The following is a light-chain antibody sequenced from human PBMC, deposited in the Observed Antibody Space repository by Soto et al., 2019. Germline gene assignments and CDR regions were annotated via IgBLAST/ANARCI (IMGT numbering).Light chain of an antibody. CDR1: QTISSW. V-gene: IGKV1-5*03. CDR3: QHYNSYSEA. CDR2: KAS. Sequence: DLQMTQSPSTQSGSVGDRVTITCRASQTISSWLAWYQQKPGKAPKLLIYKASTLKSGVPSRFSGSGSGTEFTLTISSLQPDEFATYYCQHYNSYSEAFGQGTKVDIK. J-gene: IGKJ1*01.